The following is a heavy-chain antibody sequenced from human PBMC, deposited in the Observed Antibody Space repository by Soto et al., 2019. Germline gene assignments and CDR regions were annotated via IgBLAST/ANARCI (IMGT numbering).Heavy chain of an antibody. J-gene: IGHJ4*02. Sequence: EVQLVESGGGLVKPGGSLRLSCAASGFTFSSYTMNWVRQAPGKGLEWVSSISSSSSYIYYADSVKGRFTISRDNAKNSLYLQMNSRGADDRGVYYCARKTRLGGQGTLVTVSS. CDR2: ISSSSSYI. CDR1: GFTFSSYT. D-gene: IGHD6-25*01. V-gene: IGHV3-21*02. CDR3: ARKTRL.